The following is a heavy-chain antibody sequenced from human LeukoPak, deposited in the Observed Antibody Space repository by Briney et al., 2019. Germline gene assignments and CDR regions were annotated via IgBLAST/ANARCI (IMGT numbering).Heavy chain of an antibody. CDR2: INPNSGGT. CDR1: GSTFTGYY. D-gene: IGHD2-15*01. V-gene: IGHV1-2*02. Sequence: ASVKVSCKSSGSTFTGYYMHWVRQAPGQGLEWMGWINPNSGGTNYAQKFQGRVTMTRDTSISTAYMELSRLRSDDTAVYYCATDCSGGSCYGYFDYWGQGTLVTVSS. J-gene: IGHJ4*02. CDR3: ATDCSGGSCYGYFDY.